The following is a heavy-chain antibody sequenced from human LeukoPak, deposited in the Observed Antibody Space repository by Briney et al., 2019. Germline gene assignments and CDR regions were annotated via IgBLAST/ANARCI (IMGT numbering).Heavy chain of an antibody. D-gene: IGHD1-26*01. CDR3: ARGLVGATTYNWFDP. CDR1: GGTFSSYA. Sequence: ASVKVSCKASGGTFSSYAISWVRQAPGQGLEWMGGIIPIFGTANYAQKFQGRVTITADESTSTAYMELSSLRSEDTAVYYCARGLVGATTYNWFDPWGQGTLVTVSS. V-gene: IGHV1-69*13. J-gene: IGHJ5*02. CDR2: IIPIFGTA.